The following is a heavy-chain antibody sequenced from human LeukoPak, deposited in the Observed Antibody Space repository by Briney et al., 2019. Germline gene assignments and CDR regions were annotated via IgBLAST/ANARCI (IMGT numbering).Heavy chain of an antibody. Sequence: PGTSLRLSCAASGFTFRNYGMNWVRQAPGKGLEWVALTWYDGSRDYYVDFVKGRFTVSRDNSKNTLYLQMKNLRAEDTAVYYCATVRGSDWYMDYWGQGTLVTVSS. CDR2: TWYDGSRD. J-gene: IGHJ4*02. V-gene: IGHV3-33*01. D-gene: IGHD6-19*01. CDR1: GFTFRNYG. CDR3: ATVRGSDWYMDY.